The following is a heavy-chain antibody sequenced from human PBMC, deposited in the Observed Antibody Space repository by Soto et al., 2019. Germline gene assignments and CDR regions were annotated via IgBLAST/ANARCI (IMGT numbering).Heavy chain of an antibody. CDR1: GYNFTNYW. CDR3: ARETSSSWYGNSFDP. CDR2: IYPADSDT. D-gene: IGHD6-13*01. Sequence: GESLKISCKGSGYNFTNYWIGWVRLMPGKGLECMGIIYPADSDTRYSPSFRDQVTISVDKSISTAYLQYNSLKASDTALYYCARETSSSWYGNSFDPWGQGTLVTVSS. J-gene: IGHJ5*02. V-gene: IGHV5-51*01.